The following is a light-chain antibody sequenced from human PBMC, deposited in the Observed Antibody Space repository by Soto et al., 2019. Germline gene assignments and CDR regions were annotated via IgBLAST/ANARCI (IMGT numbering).Light chain of an antibody. V-gene: IGKV1-39*01. Sequence: DIQMTQSPSSLSASVGDRVTITCRASQSISSYLNWYQQKPGNAPKLLIYAASSLQSGVPSRFSGSGTGTDFTLTISSLPPEDFATYYCQQSYSTPRTFGQGTKVDIK. CDR2: AAS. J-gene: IGKJ1*01. CDR3: QQSYSTPRT. CDR1: QSISSY.